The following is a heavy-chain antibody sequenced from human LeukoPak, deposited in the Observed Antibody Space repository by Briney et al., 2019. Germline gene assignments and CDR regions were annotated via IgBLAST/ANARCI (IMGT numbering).Heavy chain of an antibody. CDR2: IKQDASEI. Sequence: GGSLRLSCAASGFTFSNYWMSWVRQAPGKGLEWVANIKQDASEIYYVGSVKGRFTISRDNAKNSLYLQMNSLRAEDTAVYYCARSSITMVRGVIKSTTSWYHYYNMDVWGKGTTVTVSS. J-gene: IGHJ6*03. D-gene: IGHD3-10*01. V-gene: IGHV3-7*01. CDR1: GFTFSNYW. CDR3: ARSSITMVRGVIKSTTSWYHYYNMDV.